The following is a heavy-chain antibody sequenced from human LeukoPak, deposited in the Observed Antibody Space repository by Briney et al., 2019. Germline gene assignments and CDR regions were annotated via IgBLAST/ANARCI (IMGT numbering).Heavy chain of an antibody. CDR1: GFTFSSYW. V-gene: IGHV3-74*01. D-gene: IGHD3-22*01. J-gene: IGHJ5*02. CDR3: ARDGRPYYYDSSGYYTGYNWFDP. CDR2: INSDGSST. Sequence: TGGSLRLSCAASGFTFSSYWMHWVRHAPGKGLVWVSRINSDGSSTSYADSVKGRFTISRDNAKNTLYLQMNSLRAEDTAVYYCARDGRPYYYDSSGYYTGYNWFDPWGQGTLVTVSS.